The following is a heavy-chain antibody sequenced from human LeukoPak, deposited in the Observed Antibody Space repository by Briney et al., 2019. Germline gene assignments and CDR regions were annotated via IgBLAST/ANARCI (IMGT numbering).Heavy chain of an antibody. J-gene: IGHJ4*02. D-gene: IGHD3-3*01. Sequence: GGSLRLSCVASGFSSTYMSWVRQAPGKGLEWVSVIYSGDSTYYADSVKGRFTISRDISKNTAYLQMNSLRPEDTAVYHCARDLWDATGYWGQGTLVTVAS. CDR1: GFSSTY. V-gene: IGHV3-66*02. CDR3: ARDLWDATGY. CDR2: IYSGDST.